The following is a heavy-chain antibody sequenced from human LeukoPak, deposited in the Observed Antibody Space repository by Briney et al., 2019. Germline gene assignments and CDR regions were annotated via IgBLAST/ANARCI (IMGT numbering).Heavy chain of an antibody. CDR3: ARDLVDSSSWHSHWYFDL. Sequence: SETLSLTCTVSGGSISSGDYYWSWIRQPPGKGLEWIGYIYYSGSTSYNPSLKSRLTISLDTSKNQFSLKLSSVTAADTAVYYCARDLVDSSSWHSHWYFDLWGRGTLVTVSS. D-gene: IGHD6-13*01. CDR2: IYYSGST. J-gene: IGHJ2*01. CDR1: GGSISSGDYY. V-gene: IGHV4-30-4*01.